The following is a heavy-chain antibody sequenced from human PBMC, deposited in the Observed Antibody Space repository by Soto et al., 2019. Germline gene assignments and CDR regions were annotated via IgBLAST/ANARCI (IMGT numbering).Heavy chain of an antibody. J-gene: IGHJ3*02. CDR2: MNPNSGNT. Sequence: GASVKGSCKASGYTFTSHDISWVRQATGQGLEWMGWMNPNSGNTGYAQKFQGRVTMTRNTSISTAYMELSSLRSEDTAVYYCARGLLDDYIWGSYRDDAFDIWGQGTMVTVSS. V-gene: IGHV1-8*01. CDR1: GYTFTSHD. CDR3: ARGLLDDYIWGSYRDDAFDI. D-gene: IGHD3-16*02.